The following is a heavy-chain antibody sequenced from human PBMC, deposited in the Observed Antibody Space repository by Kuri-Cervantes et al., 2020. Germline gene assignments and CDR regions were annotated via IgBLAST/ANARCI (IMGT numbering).Heavy chain of an antibody. CDR3: ARVRDGYSYSYFDY. D-gene: IGHD5-24*01. J-gene: IGHJ4*02. V-gene: IGHV1-46*01. CDR2: INPSGGST. Sequence: ASVKVSCKASGYTFTGYYMHWVRQAPGQGLEWVGMINPSGGSTNFAQTFQGRVTMTRDTSSTTVYMELSSLRSEDTAVYYCARVRDGYSYSYFDYWGQGTLVTVSS. CDR1: GYTFTGYY.